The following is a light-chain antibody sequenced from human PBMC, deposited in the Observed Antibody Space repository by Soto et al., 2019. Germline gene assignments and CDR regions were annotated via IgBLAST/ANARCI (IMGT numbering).Light chain of an antibody. CDR1: QSVDRNY. V-gene: IGKV3-20*01. J-gene: IGKJ3*01. CDR2: GAS. CDR3: QQYGSSPPLT. Sequence: EIVLTQSPGTLSLSPGARATLSCRASQSVDRNYLAWYQHKPGQAPRLLIYGASTRATGIPDRFSGSGSGTDFTLTISRLEPEDFAVYYCQQYGSSPPLTFGPGTKVDIK.